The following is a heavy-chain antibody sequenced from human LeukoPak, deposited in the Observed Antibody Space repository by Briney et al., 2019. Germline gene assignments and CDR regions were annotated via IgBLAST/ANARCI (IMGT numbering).Heavy chain of an antibody. D-gene: IGHD1-14*01. V-gene: IGHV1-2*02. CDR2: INPNSGGT. CDR1: GYTFTGYY. J-gene: IGHJ6*03. CDR3: ASDSGEHLIPPYYMDV. Sequence: ASVKVSCKASGYTFTGYYMHWVRQAPGQGLEWMGWINPNSGGTNYAQKFQGRVTMTRDTSISTAYMELSRLRSDDTAVYYCASDSGEHLIPPYYMDVWGKGTTVSVSS.